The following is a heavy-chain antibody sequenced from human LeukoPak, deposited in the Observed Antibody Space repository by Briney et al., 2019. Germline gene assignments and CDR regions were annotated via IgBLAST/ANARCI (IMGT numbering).Heavy chain of an antibody. J-gene: IGHJ5*02. D-gene: IGHD4-17*01. CDR1: GFTFSSYA. CDR3: AKDPYYGDYVLVNWFDP. V-gene: IGHV3-30*04. Sequence: PGRSLRLSCAASGFTFSSYAMHWVRQAPGKGLEWVAVISYDGSNKYYADSVKGRFTISRDNSKNTLYLQMNSLRAEDTAVYYCAKDPYYGDYVLVNWFDPWGQGTLVTVSS. CDR2: ISYDGSNK.